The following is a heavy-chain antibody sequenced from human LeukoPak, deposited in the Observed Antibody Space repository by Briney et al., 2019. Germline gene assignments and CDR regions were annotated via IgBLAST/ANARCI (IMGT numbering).Heavy chain of an antibody. CDR2: ISYDGSDK. Sequence: GGSLRLSCAASGFTFSAYAMHWVRQAPGKGLEWVAVISYDGSDKYYPDSVKGRFTISRDNSKDTLYLQVNSLRAEDTAVYYCAKDLSRGGAFDYWGQGTLVTVSS. J-gene: IGHJ4*02. D-gene: IGHD5-24*01. CDR1: GFTFSAYA. V-gene: IGHV3-30*18. CDR3: AKDLSRGGAFDY.